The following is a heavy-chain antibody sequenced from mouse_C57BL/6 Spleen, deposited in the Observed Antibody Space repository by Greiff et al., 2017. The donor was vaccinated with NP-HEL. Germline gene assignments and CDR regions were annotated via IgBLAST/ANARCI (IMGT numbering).Heavy chain of an antibody. J-gene: IGHJ2*01. CDR1: GYTFTSYW. Sequence: QVHVKQPGAELVKPGASVKLSCKASGYTFTSYWMHWVKQRPGQGLEWIGMIHPNSGSTNYNEKFKSKATLTVDKSSSTAYMQLSSLTSEDSAVYYCARRITTVVANLDYWGQGTTLTVSS. CDR3: ARRITTVVANLDY. D-gene: IGHD1-1*01. V-gene: IGHV1-64*01. CDR2: IHPNSGST.